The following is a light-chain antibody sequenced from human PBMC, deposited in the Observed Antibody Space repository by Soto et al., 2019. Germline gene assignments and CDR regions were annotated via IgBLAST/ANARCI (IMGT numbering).Light chain of an antibody. Sequence: SQIAQSPSSVSASVGESVTITFRASQGVSDWVAWYQQKPGEAPKLLIYGSSSLLSGVPSRFSGTRSGTDFTLTISSLQPEDFATYYCQQANSYPWTFGQGTKVDIK. CDR1: QGVSDW. J-gene: IGKJ1*01. CDR2: GSS. V-gene: IGKV1-12*01. CDR3: QQANSYPWT.